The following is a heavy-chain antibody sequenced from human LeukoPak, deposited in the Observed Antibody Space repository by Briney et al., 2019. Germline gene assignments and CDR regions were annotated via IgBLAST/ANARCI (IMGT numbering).Heavy chain of an antibody. D-gene: IGHD3-10*01. V-gene: IGHV4-4*02. CDR2: IYHSGST. CDR1: GGSISSSNW. CDR3: ASEGRYYGSGSYYFGY. J-gene: IGHJ4*02. Sequence: PSGTLSLTCAVSGGSISSSNWWSWVRQPPGKGLEWIGEIYHSGSTNYNPSLKSRVTISVDKSKNQFSLKLSSVTAADTAVYYCASEGRYYGSGSYYFGYWGQGTLVTVSS.